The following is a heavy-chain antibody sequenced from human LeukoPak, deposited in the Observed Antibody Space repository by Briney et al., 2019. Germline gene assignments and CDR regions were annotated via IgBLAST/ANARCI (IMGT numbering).Heavy chain of an antibody. D-gene: IGHD2-2*03. V-gene: IGHV4-59*12. CDR1: DGSISGSY. CDR2: IFYSGFT. J-gene: IGHJ5*02. Sequence: SETLSLTCTVSDGSISGSYWSWIRQSPGKGLEWIGYIFYSGFTHYNPSLESRVTISVDTSKKQFSLRLNSVTAADTAVYYCARDAFVGSSRGWFDPWGQGTMVTVSS. CDR3: ARDAFVGSSRGWFDP.